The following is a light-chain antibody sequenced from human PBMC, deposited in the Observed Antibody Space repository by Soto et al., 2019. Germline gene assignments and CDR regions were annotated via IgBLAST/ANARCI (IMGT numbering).Light chain of an antibody. Sequence: DIQMTQSPSALSASVGDRVTITRRASQGISIYLAWYQQKPGEVPQLLIYAASTLQSGVPSRFSGSGSGTDFTLTINSLQPEDVATYYCQKYDNAPRAFGHGTRVDIK. V-gene: IGKV1-27*01. J-gene: IGKJ1*01. CDR1: QGISIY. CDR2: AAS. CDR3: QKYDNAPRA.